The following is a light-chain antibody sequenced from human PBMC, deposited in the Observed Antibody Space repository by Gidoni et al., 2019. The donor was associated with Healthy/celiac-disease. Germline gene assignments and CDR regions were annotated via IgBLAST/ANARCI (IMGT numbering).Light chain of an antibody. CDR3: QQYYSYPYT. CDR2: AAS. V-gene: IGKV1-8*01. Sequence: RMTQSPSSFSASTGDRVTITCRASQGISSYLAWYQQQPGKAPKLLIYAASTLQSGVPSRFSGSGSGTDFTLTISCLQSEDFATYYCQQYYSYPYTFGQGTKL. J-gene: IGKJ2*01. CDR1: QGISSY.